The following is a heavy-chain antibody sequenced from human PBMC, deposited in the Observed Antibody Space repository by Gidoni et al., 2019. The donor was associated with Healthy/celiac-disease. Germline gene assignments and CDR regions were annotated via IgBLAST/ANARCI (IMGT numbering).Heavy chain of an antibody. CDR3: TRGNKTYYYDSSGGAFDI. Sequence: EVQLVESGGGLVQPGRSLRLSGTACGFTFGDDALSWVRQAPGKGLEWVGFIRSKAYGGTTEYAASVKGRFTISRDDSKSIAYLQMNSLKTEDTAVYYCTRGNKTYYYDSSGGAFDIWGQGTMVTVSS. D-gene: IGHD3-22*01. V-gene: IGHV3-49*04. CDR2: IRSKAYGGTT. CDR1: GFTFGDDA. J-gene: IGHJ3*02.